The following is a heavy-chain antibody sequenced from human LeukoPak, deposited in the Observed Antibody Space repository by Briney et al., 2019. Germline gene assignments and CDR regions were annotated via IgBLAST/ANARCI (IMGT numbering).Heavy chain of an antibody. CDR2: INPSGGNT. CDR3: ARDLGTYYFDRSGGGALDI. J-gene: IGHJ3*02. Sequence: GASVKVSCKASGYFFPNFYMHWVRQAPGQGLEWMGIINPSGGNTSYAQKFQGRATMSRDRSTSTVYMDVSSLTSEDTAVYYCARDLGTYYFDRSGGGALDIWGQGTMVTVSS. V-gene: IGHV1-46*01. D-gene: IGHD3-22*01. CDR1: GYFFPNFY.